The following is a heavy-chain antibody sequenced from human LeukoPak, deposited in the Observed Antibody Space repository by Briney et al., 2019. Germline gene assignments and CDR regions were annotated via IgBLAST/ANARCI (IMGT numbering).Heavy chain of an antibody. CDR3: ARLTGYRIESAFDI. Sequence: GGSLRLSCAASGFTVSSNYMSWVRQAPGKGLEWVSVIYSGGNTYYADSVKGRFTISRDNSKNTLYLQMNSLRAEDTAVYYCARLTGYRIESAFDIWGQGTMVTVSS. CDR1: GFTVSSNY. V-gene: IGHV3-53*01. J-gene: IGHJ3*02. D-gene: IGHD3-9*01. CDR2: IYSGGNT.